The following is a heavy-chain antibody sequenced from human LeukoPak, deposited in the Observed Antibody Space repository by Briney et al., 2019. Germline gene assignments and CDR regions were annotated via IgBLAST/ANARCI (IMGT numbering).Heavy chain of an antibody. CDR3: AKDIARQQLVPANWFDP. J-gene: IGHJ5*02. CDR2: IGGSGGSP. CDR1: GCTFNTYA. V-gene: IGHV3-23*01. Sequence: GGSLRLSCEASGCTFNTYAMNWVRKAPGKGLEWVSVIGGSGGSPYYADSVKGRFTISRDNSKNTLYLQMNSLRAEDTAVYYCAKDIARQQLVPANWFDPWGQGTLVTVSS. D-gene: IGHD6-13*01.